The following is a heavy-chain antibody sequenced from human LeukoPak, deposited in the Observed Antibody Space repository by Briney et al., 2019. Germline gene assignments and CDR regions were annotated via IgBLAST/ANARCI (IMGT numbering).Heavy chain of an antibody. Sequence: SETLSLTCTVSGDSIGSGPYYWTWIRQTAGKGLEWIGRIHARGSTDYNPSLKSRVTMSADTSKNQFSLNLSSVTAADTAVYYCARDVNNKKVEAFDPWGQGTLVTVSS. V-gene: IGHV4-61*02. CDR1: GDSIGSGPYY. CDR3: ARDVNNKKVEAFDP. D-gene: IGHD1/OR15-1a*01. J-gene: IGHJ5*02. CDR2: IHARGST.